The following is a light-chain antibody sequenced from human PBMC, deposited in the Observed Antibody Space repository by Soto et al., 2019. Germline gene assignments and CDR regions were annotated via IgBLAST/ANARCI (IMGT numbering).Light chain of an antibody. CDR2: GAS. J-gene: IGKJ1*01. Sequence: EIVMTQSPVTLSVSPGERATLSCRASQSVGSKLAWYQQKPGQAPRLLIYGASTRATGIQARFSGSGSETEFTLTISSLQSEDYAVYYCLQYDDWRTFGQGTKVEIK. V-gene: IGKV3D-15*01. CDR3: LQYDDWRT. CDR1: QSVGSK.